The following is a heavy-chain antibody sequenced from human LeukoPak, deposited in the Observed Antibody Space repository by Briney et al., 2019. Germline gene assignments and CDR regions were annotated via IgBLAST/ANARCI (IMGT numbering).Heavy chain of an antibody. J-gene: IGHJ5*02. D-gene: IGHD3-10*01. CDR1: GGSISSSSYY. CDR3: ARDKWRVGYYGSGSWINWFDP. Sequence: SETLSLTCTVSGGSISSSSYYWGWIRQPPGKGLEWIGSIYYSGSTYYNPSLKSRVTISVDTSKNQFSLKLSSVTAADTAVYYCARDKWRVGYYGSGSWINWFDPWGQGTLVTVSS. V-gene: IGHV4-39*07. CDR2: IYYSGST.